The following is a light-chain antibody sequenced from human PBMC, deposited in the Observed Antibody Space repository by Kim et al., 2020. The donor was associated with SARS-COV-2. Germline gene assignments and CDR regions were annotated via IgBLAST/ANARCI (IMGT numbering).Light chain of an antibody. Sequence: SYELTQPPSVSVAPGKTARITCGGNNIGSKSVHWYQQKPGQAPVLVVYDDSDRPSGIPERFSGSNSGNTATLTISRVEDGDEADYYCQVWDSSSDHVVFGGGTQLTVL. CDR3: QVWDSSSDHVV. V-gene: IGLV3-21*03. CDR2: DDS. J-gene: IGLJ2*01. CDR1: NIGSKS.